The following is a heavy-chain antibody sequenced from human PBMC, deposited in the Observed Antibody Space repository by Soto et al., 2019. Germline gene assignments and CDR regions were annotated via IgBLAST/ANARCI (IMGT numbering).Heavy chain of an antibody. V-gene: IGHV3-23*01. D-gene: IGHD3-22*01. CDR2: ISRTGDSA. CDR1: GFSFSDYA. Sequence: EVHLLESGGALVQPGGSLTLSCAASGFSFSDYAMSWVRQAPGKGLEWVSSISRTGDSAYYADSVKGRFAISRDSSKKRLSLQMNSILVEDTAVYYWAKGPDGSGYYHNWFDSWGQGTLITVSS. J-gene: IGHJ5*01. CDR3: AKGPDGSGYYHNWFDS.